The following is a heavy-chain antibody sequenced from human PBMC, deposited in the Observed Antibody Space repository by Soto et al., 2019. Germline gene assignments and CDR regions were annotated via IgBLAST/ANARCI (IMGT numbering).Heavy chain of an antibody. V-gene: IGHV1-69*01. CDR3: YTSVYCSTTRCYYYYGLDV. J-gene: IGHJ6*02. D-gene: IGHD2-2*01. Sequence: QVQLVQSGAEVKKPGSSVKVSCKVSGGTFSSHSINWVRQAPGQGPEWMGGIIPIFGTENYAQKFQGRVTITADESTSTAYRELSSLTSEDTALYYCYTSVYCSTTRCYYYYGLDVWGQGTTVIVSS. CDR2: IIPIFGTE. CDR1: GGTFSSHS.